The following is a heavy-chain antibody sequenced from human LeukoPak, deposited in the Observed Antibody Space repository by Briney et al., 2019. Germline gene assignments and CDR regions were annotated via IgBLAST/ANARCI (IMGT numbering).Heavy chain of an antibody. J-gene: IGHJ4*02. CDR2: ISGSGGST. V-gene: IGHV3-23*01. CDR1: GFTFSSYA. CDR3: ARPKNMVATGYFDY. D-gene: IGHD5-12*01. Sequence: PGGSLRLSCSASGFTFSSYAMSWVRQAPGKGLEWVSAISGSGGSTYYADSVKGRFTISRDNSKNTLYLQMNSLRAEDTAVYYCARPKNMVATGYFDYWGQGTLVTVSS.